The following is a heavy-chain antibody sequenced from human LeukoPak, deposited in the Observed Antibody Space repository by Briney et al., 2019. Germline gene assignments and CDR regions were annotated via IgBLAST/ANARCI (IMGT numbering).Heavy chain of an antibody. V-gene: IGHV4-31*03. J-gene: IGHJ4*02. CDR2: IYYSGNT. D-gene: IGHD3-3*01. CDR1: GTSISSGAYS. Sequence: KPSQTLSLTCTVYGTSISSGAYSWSWVRQHPGKGLEWIAYIYYSGNTNYNPSLKRRVTISVDTSKNQFSLKLSSVTAADTAVYYCARTITIFGALGYFDYWGQGTLVTVSS. CDR3: ARTITIFGALGYFDY.